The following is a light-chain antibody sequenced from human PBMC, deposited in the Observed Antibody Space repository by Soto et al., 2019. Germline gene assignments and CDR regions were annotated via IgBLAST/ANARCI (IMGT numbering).Light chain of an antibody. CDR1: PSDVGGSNS. Sequence: QSALTQPPSASGSPGQSVTISCTGTPSDVGGSNSVSWYQQHPGKAPNLMIYGVNKRPSGVPDRFSGSKSGNTASLTVSGLQAADEAYYFCSSYAPSDVVFGGGTKVTVL. CDR3: SSYAPSDVV. J-gene: IGLJ2*01. V-gene: IGLV2-8*01. CDR2: GVN.